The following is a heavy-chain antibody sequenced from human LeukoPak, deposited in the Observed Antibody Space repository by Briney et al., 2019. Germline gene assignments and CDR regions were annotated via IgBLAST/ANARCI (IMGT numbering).Heavy chain of an antibody. CDR3: ARDMNTRVTPISYAFDL. CDR2: IVVGSGHT. J-gene: IGHJ3*01. CDR1: GFTFTNSA. V-gene: IGHV1-58*01. Sequence: VASVKVSCKASGFTFTNSALQWVRQARGQRLEWLGWIVVGSGHTNYAQQFQERVTITMDMSTTTAFMELSSLRSDDTAVYYCARDMNTRVTPISYAFDLWGQGTMVTVSS. D-gene: IGHD4-23*01.